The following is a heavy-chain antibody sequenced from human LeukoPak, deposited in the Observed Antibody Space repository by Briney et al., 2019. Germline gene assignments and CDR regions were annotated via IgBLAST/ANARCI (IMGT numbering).Heavy chain of an antibody. Sequence: GGSLRLSCAASGFTFSDYYMTWIRQAPGKGLEWVSDISTSSTNTKYADSVKGRFTISRDNAKNSLYLQMNSPRAEDTAVYYCAREIRGYYLDYWGQGIPVTVSS. V-gene: IGHV3-11*05. CDR3: AREIRGYYLDY. J-gene: IGHJ4*02. CDR1: GFTFSDYY. D-gene: IGHD6-25*01. CDR2: ISTSSTNT.